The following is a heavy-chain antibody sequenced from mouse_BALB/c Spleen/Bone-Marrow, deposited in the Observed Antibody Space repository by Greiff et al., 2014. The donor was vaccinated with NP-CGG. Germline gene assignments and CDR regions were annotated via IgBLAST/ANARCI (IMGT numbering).Heavy chain of an antibody. V-gene: IGHV1-87*01. CDR3: ARGEYGYHWYFDV. CDR2: IYPGDGDI. J-gene: IGHJ1*01. D-gene: IGHD1-2*01. CDR1: GFNFTTYW. Sequence: VKFLESGAELARPGASVKLSCKASGFNFTTYWMQWVKQRPGQGLEWIGAIYPGDGDIRYTQKFKGKATLTADKSPSTDYMQLRGMASEDSAVYYCARGEYGYHWYFDVWGAGTTVTVSS.